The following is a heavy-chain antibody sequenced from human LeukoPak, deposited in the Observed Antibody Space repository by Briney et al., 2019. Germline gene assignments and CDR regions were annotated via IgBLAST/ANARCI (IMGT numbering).Heavy chain of an antibody. CDR3: ARELCDSSSWDEPNYSYYGMDV. CDR1: GTSIRSCY. CDR2: LYTSGST. J-gene: IGHJ6*02. V-gene: IGHV4-4*07. D-gene: IGHD6-13*01. Sequence: SETLSLTCAVSGTSIRSCYWSWIRQPAGKGLEWIGRLYTSGSTKYNPSLESRVSLSVDTSNNQFSLKLSSLTAADTAVYYCARELCDSSSWDEPNYSYYGMDVWGQGTTVTVSS.